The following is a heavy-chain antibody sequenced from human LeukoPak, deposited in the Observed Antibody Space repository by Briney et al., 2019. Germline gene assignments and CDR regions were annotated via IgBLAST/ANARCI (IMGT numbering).Heavy chain of an antibody. CDR3: ARLVVPAAMSFHYYYYMDV. D-gene: IGHD2-2*01. J-gene: IGHJ6*03. CDR2: ISAYNGNT. V-gene: IGHV1-18*01. CDR1: GYTFTSYG. Sequence: ASVKVSCKASGYTFTSYGISWVRQAPGQGLEWMGWISAYNGNTNYAQKLQGRVTMTTDTSTSTAYMELRSLRSDDTAVYYCARLVVPAAMSFHYYYYMDVWGKGTTVTVSS.